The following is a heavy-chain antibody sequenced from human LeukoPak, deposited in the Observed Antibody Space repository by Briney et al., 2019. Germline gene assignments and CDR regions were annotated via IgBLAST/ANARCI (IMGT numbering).Heavy chain of an antibody. J-gene: IGHJ4*02. Sequence: SETLSLTCTVSGGSISSSSYYWGWIRQPPGKGLEWIGSIYYSGSTYYNPSLKSRVTISVDTSKNQFSLKLSSVTAADTAVYYCARDAPETKWLLKKGDFDYWGQGTLVTVSS. V-gene: IGHV4-39*02. CDR2: IYYSGST. D-gene: IGHD3-22*01. CDR3: ARDAPETKWLLKKGDFDY. CDR1: GGSISSSSYY.